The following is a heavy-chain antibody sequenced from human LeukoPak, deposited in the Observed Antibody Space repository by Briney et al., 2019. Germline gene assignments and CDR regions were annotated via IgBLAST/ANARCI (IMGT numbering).Heavy chain of an antibody. J-gene: IGHJ4*02. CDR1: GGSFSGYY. D-gene: IGHD6-13*01. V-gene: IGHV4-34*01. CDR2: INHSGST. CDR3: ATRYSSSWYGVDY. Sequence: SETLSLTCAVYGGSFSGYYWSWIRQPPGKGLEWIGEINHSGSTNYNPSLKSRVTISVDTSKNQFSLKLSSVTPADTAVYYCATRYSSSWYGVDYWGQGTLVTVSS.